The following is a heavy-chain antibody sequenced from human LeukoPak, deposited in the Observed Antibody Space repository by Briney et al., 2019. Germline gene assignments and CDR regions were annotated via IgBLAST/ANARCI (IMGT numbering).Heavy chain of an antibody. Sequence: SETLSLTCTVSGGSISSCYWSWIRQPGGKGLEWIGRIYTSGSTNYNPSLKSRVTMSVDTSKNQFSLKLSSVAAADTAVYYCASGPVYYDSSGTDYWGQGTLVTVSS. D-gene: IGHD3-22*01. CDR1: GGSISSCY. CDR2: IYTSGST. CDR3: ASGPVYYDSSGTDY. V-gene: IGHV4-4*07. J-gene: IGHJ4*02.